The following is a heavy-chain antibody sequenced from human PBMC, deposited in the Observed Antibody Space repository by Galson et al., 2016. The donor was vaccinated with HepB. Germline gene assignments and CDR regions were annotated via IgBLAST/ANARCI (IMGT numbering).Heavy chain of an antibody. Sequence: SLRLSCAASGFTFDAYAMHWVRQAPGKGLEWVSGISWNSGTIGYADSVKGRFTISRDNAKNSLYLQMNSLRPEDTALYYCAKAGTYSSSKGWFEPWGQGTLGTVSS. CDR2: ISWNSGTI. CDR1: GFTFDAYA. D-gene: IGHD6-13*01. J-gene: IGHJ5*02. CDR3: AKAGTYSSSKGWFEP. V-gene: IGHV3-9*01.